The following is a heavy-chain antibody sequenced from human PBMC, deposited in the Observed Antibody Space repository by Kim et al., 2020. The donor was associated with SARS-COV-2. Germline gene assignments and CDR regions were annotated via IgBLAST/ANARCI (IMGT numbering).Heavy chain of an antibody. V-gene: IGHV3-30*04. CDR1: GFTFSSYA. CDR2: ISYDGSNK. J-gene: IGHJ4*02. D-gene: IGHD4-4*01. CDR3: ARDPVSTIEYYFDY. Sequence: GGSLRLSCAASGFTFSSYAMHWVRQAPGKGLEWVAVISYDGSNKYYADSVKGLFTISIDNSKNTLYLQMNRLRAEDTAVYYCARDPVSTIEYYFDYWGQGTLVTVSS.